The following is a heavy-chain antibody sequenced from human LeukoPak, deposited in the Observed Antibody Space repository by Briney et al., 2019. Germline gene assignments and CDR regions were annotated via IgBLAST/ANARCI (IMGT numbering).Heavy chain of an antibody. CDR2: IIPIFGTA. V-gene: IGHV1-69*06. Sequence: SVKVSCKASGGTFSSYAISWVRQAPGQGLEWRGGIIPIFGTANYAQKFQGRVTITADKSTSTAYMELSGLRSEDTAVYYCARREAIRGDYYYYGMDVWGKGTTVTVSS. J-gene: IGHJ6*04. D-gene: IGHD2-21*01. CDR1: GGTFSSYA. CDR3: ARREAIRGDYYYYGMDV.